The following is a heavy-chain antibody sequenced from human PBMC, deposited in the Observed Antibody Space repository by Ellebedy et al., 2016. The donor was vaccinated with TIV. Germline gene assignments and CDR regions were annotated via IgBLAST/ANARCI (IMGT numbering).Heavy chain of an antibody. D-gene: IGHD2/OR15-2a*01. V-gene: IGHV3-23*01. J-gene: IGHJ4*02. Sequence: GGSLRLSCATSEFTFSSYAMHWVRQAPGTGLEWVATVSISGGATYYADSARGRFTISRDNSESTAFLQMHNLRAEDTALYYCSTLSGVSPGGVEYWGLGTLVTVSS. CDR1: EFTFSSYA. CDR3: STLSGVSPGGVEY. CDR2: VSISGGAT.